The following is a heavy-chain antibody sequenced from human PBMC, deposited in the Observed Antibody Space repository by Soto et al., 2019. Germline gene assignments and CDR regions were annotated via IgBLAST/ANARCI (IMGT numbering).Heavy chain of an antibody. CDR2: IYPGDSDT. Sequence: PGQSQKITCKRSGYNFTNYLIASVRQMPGKPLEWIEIIYPGDSDTRYIPSFQGQVTISADKSTSTAYLQWSSLKASDNAMYYCARYPQSGTAAETDVYDFYFGMDHWGQGTLVTVSS. D-gene: IGHD3-16*01. CDR3: ARYPQSGTAAETDVYDFYFGMDH. J-gene: IGHJ4*02. V-gene: IGHV5-51*01. CDR1: GYNFTNYL.